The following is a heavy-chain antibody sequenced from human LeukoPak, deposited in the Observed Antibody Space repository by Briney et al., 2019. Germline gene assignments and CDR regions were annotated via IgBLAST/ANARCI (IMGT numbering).Heavy chain of an antibody. CDR3: AKSYYGDYVFSRPFDY. CDR2: IRGSGGST. Sequence: GGSLRLSCAASGFTFSSYAMSWVRQAPGKGLEWVSAIRGSGGSTYYADSVKGRFTISRDNSKNTLYLQMNSLRAEDTAVYYCAKSYYGDYVFSRPFDYWGQGTLVTVSS. CDR1: GFTFSSYA. D-gene: IGHD4-17*01. V-gene: IGHV3-23*01. J-gene: IGHJ4*02.